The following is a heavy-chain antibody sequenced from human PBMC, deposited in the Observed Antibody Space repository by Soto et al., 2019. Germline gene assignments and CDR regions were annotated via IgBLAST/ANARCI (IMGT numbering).Heavy chain of an antibody. D-gene: IGHD5-18*01. Sequence: SETLSLTCAVSGGSISSYYWSLIRQPPGKGLEWIGYIYYSGSTNYNPSLKSRVTISVDTSKNQFSLKLSSVTAADTAVYYCARVGYSYGKYYFDYWGQGTLVTVSS. CDR2: IYYSGST. J-gene: IGHJ4*02. V-gene: IGHV4-59*01. CDR1: GGSISSYY. CDR3: ARVGYSYGKYYFDY.